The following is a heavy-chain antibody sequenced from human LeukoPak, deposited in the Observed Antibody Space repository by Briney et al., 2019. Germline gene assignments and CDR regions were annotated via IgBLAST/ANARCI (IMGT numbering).Heavy chain of an antibody. D-gene: IGHD1-1*01. CDR3: ARDRTATHRGDAFDI. CDR2: IYYSGST. J-gene: IGHJ3*02. Sequence: SETLSLTCTVSAGSISSYYWSWIRQPPGKGLEWIGHIYYSGSTNYNPSLKSRVTISEDTFKNQFSLKLSSVTAADTAVYYCARDRTATHRGDAFDIWGQGTMVTVSS. CDR1: AGSISSYY. V-gene: IGHV4-59*01.